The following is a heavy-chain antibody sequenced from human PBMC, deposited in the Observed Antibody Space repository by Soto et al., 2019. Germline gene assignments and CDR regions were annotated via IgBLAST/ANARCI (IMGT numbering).Heavy chain of an antibody. J-gene: IGHJ4*02. D-gene: IGHD3-3*01. V-gene: IGHV3-74*01. Sequence: EVQLVESGGDLVQPGGSLRLSCAASGFTFSNFWMHWVRQAPGKGLVLVSRISPDGRTTDYADSVKGRLTISRDNAKNTVYLQMKSLRAEDTALHYCVRLLDLDLWGQGTLVTVSS. CDR2: ISPDGRTT. CDR1: GFTFSNFW. CDR3: VRLLDLDL.